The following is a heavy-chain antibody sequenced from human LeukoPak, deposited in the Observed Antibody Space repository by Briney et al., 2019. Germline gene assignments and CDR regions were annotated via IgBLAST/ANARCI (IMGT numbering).Heavy chain of an antibody. CDR1: GFTFSSYW. CDR2: IKQDGSEK. J-gene: IGHJ4*02. V-gene: IGHV3-7*01. Sequence: GGSLRLSCAASGFTFSSYWMSWVRQAPGKGLEWVANIKQDGSEKYYVDSVKGRFTISRDNAKNSLYLQMNSLRAEDTAVYYCAKDGGDYVEGSSWYGIFDYWGQGTLVTVSS. D-gene: IGHD6-13*01. CDR3: AKDGGDYVEGSSWYGIFDY.